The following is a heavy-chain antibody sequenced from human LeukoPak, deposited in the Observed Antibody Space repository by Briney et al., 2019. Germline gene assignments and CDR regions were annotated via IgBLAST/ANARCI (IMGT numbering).Heavy chain of an antibody. CDR1: TFTFSTYW. J-gene: IGHJ4*02. Sequence: PGGSLRLSCEASTFTFSTYWMHWVRQAPGKGLVWVSYINGDGGTTNYADSVKGRLTISRDNAKNTLYLQMNSLRAEDTAVYYCATGPGSYYDSWGLGTLVTVSS. CDR3: ATGPGSYYDS. D-gene: IGHD3-10*01. V-gene: IGHV3-74*01. CDR2: INGDGGTT.